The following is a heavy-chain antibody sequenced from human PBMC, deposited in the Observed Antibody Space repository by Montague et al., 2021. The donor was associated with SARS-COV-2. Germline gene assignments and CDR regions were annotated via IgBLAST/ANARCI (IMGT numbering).Heavy chain of an antibody. V-gene: IGHV4-39*01. CDR2: IHYSGST. CDR1: GGSISSSSYY. D-gene: IGHD4-17*01. CDR3: ARLRDTVYYYYGMDV. Sequence: ESLSLTCAVSGGSISSSSYYWGWIRQPPGKGLEWIGSIHYSGSTYYNPSLKSRVSISVDTSKNQFSLKLSSVTAADTAVYYCARLRDTVYYYYGMDVWGQGTTVTVSS. J-gene: IGHJ6*02.